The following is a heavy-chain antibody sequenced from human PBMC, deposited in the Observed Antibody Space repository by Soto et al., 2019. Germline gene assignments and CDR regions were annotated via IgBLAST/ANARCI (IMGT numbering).Heavy chain of an antibody. V-gene: IGHV1-18*04. CDR2: ISAYNGNT. J-gene: IGHJ6*02. CDR3: ARVPSYCSGGSCYYYYGMDV. CDR1: GYTFTSYG. D-gene: IGHD2-15*01. Sequence: ASVKVSCKASGYTFTSYGISWVRQAPGQGLEWMGWISAYNGNTNYAQKLQGRVTMTTDTSTSTAYMEPRSLRSDDTAVYYCARVPSYCSGGSCYYYYGMDVWGQGTTVTVSS.